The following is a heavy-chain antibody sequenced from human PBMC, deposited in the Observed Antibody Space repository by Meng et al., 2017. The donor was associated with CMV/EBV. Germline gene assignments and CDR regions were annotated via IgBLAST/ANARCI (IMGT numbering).Heavy chain of an antibody. CDR2: ISSSSSTI. V-gene: IGHV3-48*04. CDR1: GFTFSSYS. D-gene: IGHD3-3*01. CDR3: ARGSWDYDFWSGQNGDY. Sequence: GESLKISCAASGFTFSSYSMNWVRQAPGKGLEWVSYISSSSSTIYYADSVKGRFTISRDNAKNSLYLQMNSLRAEDTAVYYCARGSWDYDFWSGQNGDYWGQGTTVTVSS. J-gene: IGHJ4*03.